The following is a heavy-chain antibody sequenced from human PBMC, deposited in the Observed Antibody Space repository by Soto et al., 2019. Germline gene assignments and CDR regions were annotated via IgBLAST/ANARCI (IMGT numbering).Heavy chain of an antibody. Sequence: GGSLRLSCAASGFTFSSYGMHWVRQAPGKGLEWVAVISYDGSNKYYADSVKGRFTISRDNSKNTLYLQMNSLRAEDTAVYYCAKCLSYYYYGMDVWGQGTTVTVSS. CDR1: GFTFSSYG. CDR3: AKCLSYYYYGMDV. V-gene: IGHV3-30*18. CDR2: ISYDGSNK. J-gene: IGHJ6*02.